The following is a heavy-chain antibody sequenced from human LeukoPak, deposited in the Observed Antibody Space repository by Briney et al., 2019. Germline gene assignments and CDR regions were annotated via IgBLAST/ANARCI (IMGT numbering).Heavy chain of an antibody. J-gene: IGHJ6*04. CDR3: AELGITMIGGV. D-gene: IGHD3-10*02. V-gene: IGHV3-21*01. Sequence: GGSLRLSCAASGFTFSGSTMNWVRQAPGKGLEWVSFISTSSSYIYYADSVRGRFTISRDNAKNSLYLQMNSLRAEDTAVYYCAELGITMIGGVWGKGTTVTISS. CDR2: ISTSSSYI. CDR1: GFTFSGST.